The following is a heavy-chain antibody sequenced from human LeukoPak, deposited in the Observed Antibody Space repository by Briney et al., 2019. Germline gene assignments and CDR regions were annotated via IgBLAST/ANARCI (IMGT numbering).Heavy chain of an antibody. V-gene: IGHV4-38-2*02. J-gene: IGHJ5*02. Sequence: SETLSLTCTVSGYSISRGYYWGWIRQPPGKGLEWIGSIYHSGTTYYNPSLKSRVTISVETSKNQFSLKLKSVTAADTAVYYCARGGYYGSGNDFRFDPWGQGTLVTVSS. CDR3: ARGGYYGSGNDFRFDP. CDR2: IYHSGTT. CDR1: GYSISRGYY. D-gene: IGHD3-10*01.